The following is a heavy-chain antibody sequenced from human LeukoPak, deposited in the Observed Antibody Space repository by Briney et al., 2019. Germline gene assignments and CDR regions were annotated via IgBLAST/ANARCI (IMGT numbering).Heavy chain of an antibody. V-gene: IGHV3-66*01. J-gene: IGHJ4*02. CDR1: GFPFSSFS. Sequence: GGSLRLSCAASGFPFSSFSMTWVRQAPGKGLEWVSVLYIGGMTYYADSVKDRFTISRDNVKNTLYLQMNGLRAEDTAVYYCCLGADVSGYRALDYWGQGTLVTVSS. D-gene: IGHD3-22*01. CDR3: CLGADVSGYRALDY. CDR2: LYIGGMT.